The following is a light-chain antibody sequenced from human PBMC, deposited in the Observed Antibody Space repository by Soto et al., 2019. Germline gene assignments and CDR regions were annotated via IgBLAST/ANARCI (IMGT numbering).Light chain of an antibody. CDR2: DVS. Sequence: QSALTQPASVSGSPGQSITISCTGTSSDVGAYNYVSWYQQHPGKVPKLIIYDVSSRPSAVSDRFSGSKSGNTASLTISGLQADDEADYYCSLYTSATTPYVFGSGTKVTVL. J-gene: IGLJ1*01. CDR1: SSDVGAYNY. CDR3: SLYTSATTPYV. V-gene: IGLV2-14*03.